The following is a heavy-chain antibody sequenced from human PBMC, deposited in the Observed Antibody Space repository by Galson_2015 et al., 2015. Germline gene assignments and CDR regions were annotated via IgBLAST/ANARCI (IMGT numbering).Heavy chain of an antibody. D-gene: IGHD1-1*01. V-gene: IGHV4-39*01. CDR2: VYYSGST. J-gene: IGHJ4*02. CDR3: ARRMERTATGFDY. Sequence: ETLSLTCTVSGGSISISSYYWGWIRQPPGKGLEWIGSVYYSGSTYYNPSLKGRVTISVDTSKNQFSLNLSSVTAADTAVYYCARRMERTATGFDYWGQGTLVTVSS. CDR1: GGSISISSYY.